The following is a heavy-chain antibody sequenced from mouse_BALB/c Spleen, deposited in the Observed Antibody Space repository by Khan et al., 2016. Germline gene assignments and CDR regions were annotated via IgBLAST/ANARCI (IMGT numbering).Heavy chain of an antibody. CDR2: IRSKSDNYAI. Sequence: EVQLVESGGGLVQPKGSLKLSCAVSGFTFNTYAMNWVRQAPGKGLEWVARIRSKSDNYAIYYADSVKDRFTISRDDSQNMLYLQMNNLKTEDTAMSYSVGPGYPVYWYFDVWGAGTTVTVSS. V-gene: IGHV10-1*02. D-gene: IGHD2-2*01. CDR1: GFTFNTYA. CDR3: VGPGYPVYWYFDV. J-gene: IGHJ1*01.